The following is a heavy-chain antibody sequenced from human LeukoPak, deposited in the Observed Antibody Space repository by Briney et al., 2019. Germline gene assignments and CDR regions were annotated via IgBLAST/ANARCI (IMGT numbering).Heavy chain of an antibody. V-gene: IGHV3-11*04. CDR3: ARGDLGYSSSWYNWFDP. D-gene: IGHD6-13*01. Sequence: GGSLRLSCAASGFTFSDYYMSWIRQAPGKGLEWVSHISSSGSTIYYADSVKGRFTISRDNAKNSLYLQMNSLRAEDTAVYYCARGDLGYSSSWYNWFDPWGQGTLVTVSS. CDR1: GFTFSDYY. CDR2: ISSSGSTI. J-gene: IGHJ5*02.